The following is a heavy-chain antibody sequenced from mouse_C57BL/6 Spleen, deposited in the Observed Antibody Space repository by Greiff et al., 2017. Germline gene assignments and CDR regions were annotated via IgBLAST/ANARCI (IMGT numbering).Heavy chain of an antibody. CDR3: TSLDGYYYFDY. V-gene: IGHV5-9-1*02. D-gene: IGHD2-3*01. J-gene: IGHJ2*01. CDR2: ISSGGDYI. CDR1: GFTFSSYA. Sequence: EVKLMESGEGLVKPGGSLKLSCAASGFTFSSYAMSWVRQTPEKRLEWVAYISSGGDYIYYADTVKGRFTISRDNARNTQYLQMSSRKSEDTAMYYCTSLDGYYYFDYWGQGTTLTVSS.